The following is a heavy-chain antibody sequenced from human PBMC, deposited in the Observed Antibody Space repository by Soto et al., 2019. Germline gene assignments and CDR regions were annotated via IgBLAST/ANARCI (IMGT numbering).Heavy chain of an antibody. J-gene: IGHJ4*02. Sequence: SETLSLTCTVSGGSISSYYWSWIRQPPGKGLEWIGYIYSSGSTNYNPSLKSRLTISVDTSKNQFSLKLSSVTAADTAVYYCARRRRDGYNFDYWGQGILVTVSS. CDR3: ARRRRDGYNFDY. CDR1: GGSISSYY. V-gene: IGHV4-59*01. CDR2: IYSSGST. D-gene: IGHD5-12*01.